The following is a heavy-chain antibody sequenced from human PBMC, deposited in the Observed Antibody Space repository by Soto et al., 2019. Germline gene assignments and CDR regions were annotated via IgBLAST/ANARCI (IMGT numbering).Heavy chain of an antibody. CDR2: ISGSGGST. D-gene: IGHD5-18*01. Sequence: GESLKISCAASGFTFSSYAMSWVRQAPGKGLEWVSAISGSGGSTYYADSVKGRFTISRDNSKNTLYLQMNSLRAEDTAVYYCATHYHGYSYGLSFDYWGQGTLVTVSS. CDR3: ATHYHGYSYGLSFDY. V-gene: IGHV3-23*01. CDR1: GFTFSSYA. J-gene: IGHJ4*02.